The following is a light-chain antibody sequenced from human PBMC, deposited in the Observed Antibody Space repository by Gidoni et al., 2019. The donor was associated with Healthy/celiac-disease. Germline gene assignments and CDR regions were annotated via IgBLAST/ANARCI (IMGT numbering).Light chain of an antibody. V-gene: IGKV3-15*01. CDR1: QSVSSN. Sequence: EIAMTQSPATLSVSPGERATLSCRARQSVSSNLARYQQKPGQAPRLLIYGASTRATGIPARFSGSGSGTEFTLTISSLQSEDFAVYYCQQYNNWTPRTFGQGTKVEIK. J-gene: IGKJ1*01. CDR3: QQYNNWTPRT. CDR2: GAS.